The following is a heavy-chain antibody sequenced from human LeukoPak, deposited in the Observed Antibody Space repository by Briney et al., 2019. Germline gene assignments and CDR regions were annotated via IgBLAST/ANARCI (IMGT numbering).Heavy chain of an antibody. CDR3: ARGKSYYFYYYMDV. CDR1: GYTFTGYY. Sequence: ASVKVSCKASGYTFTGYYMHWVRQAPGQGLEWMGWINPYNGDTNYAQNLQGRVTMTTDTSTSTAYMELRSLRSDDTAVYYCARGKSYYFYYYMDVWGKGTTVTISS. J-gene: IGHJ6*03. V-gene: IGHV1-18*04. CDR2: INPYNGDT.